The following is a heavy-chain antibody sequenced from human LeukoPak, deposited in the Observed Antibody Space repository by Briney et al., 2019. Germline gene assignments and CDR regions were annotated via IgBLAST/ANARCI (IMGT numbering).Heavy chain of an antibody. Sequence: GGSLRLSSAASGFTFSSYGIHWVRQAPGKGLEWVAFIRYDGSNEYYADSVKGRFTISRDNSKSTLFLQMNSLRTEDTAVYYCAKDQAHNWNYVRAIDYWGQGTPVTVSS. CDR3: AKDQAHNWNYVRAIDY. CDR1: GFTFSSYG. CDR2: IRYDGSNE. J-gene: IGHJ4*02. V-gene: IGHV3-30*02. D-gene: IGHD1-7*01.